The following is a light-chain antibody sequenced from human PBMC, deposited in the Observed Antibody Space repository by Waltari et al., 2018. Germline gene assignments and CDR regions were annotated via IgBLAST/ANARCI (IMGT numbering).Light chain of an antibody. CDR3: SSYTSSSTPVV. V-gene: IGLV2-14*01. J-gene: IGLJ2*01. CDR1: SSDVGGYNY. Sequence: QSALTQPASVSGSPGQSITNSCTGTSSDVGGYNYVSWSHQHPGKAPKLMIYEVSNRPSGVSTRFSGSKSGTTASLTISGLQAEDEADYYCSSYTSSSTPVVFGGGTKLNVL. CDR2: EVS.